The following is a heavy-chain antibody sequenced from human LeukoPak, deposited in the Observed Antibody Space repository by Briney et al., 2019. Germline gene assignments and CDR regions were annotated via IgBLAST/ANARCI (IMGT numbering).Heavy chain of an antibody. J-gene: IGHJ4*02. CDR2: TIPIFGTA. D-gene: IGHD5-24*01. V-gene: IGHV1-69*05. Sequence: ASVKVSCKASGGTFSSYAISWVRQAPGQGLEWMGGTIPIFGTANYAQKFQGRVTITTDESTSTAYMELSSLRSEDTAVYYCARGDGYNHQFDYWGQGTLVTVSS. CDR1: GGTFSSYA. CDR3: ARGDGYNHQFDY.